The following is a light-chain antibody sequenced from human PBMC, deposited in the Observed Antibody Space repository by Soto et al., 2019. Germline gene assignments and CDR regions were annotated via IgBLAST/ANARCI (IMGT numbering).Light chain of an antibody. V-gene: IGLV1-40*01. CDR2: GNS. J-gene: IGLJ3*02. Sequence: QSVLTQPPSVSGAPGQRVTISCTGSSSNIGAGYDVHWYQQLPGTAPKLLIYGNSNRPSGVPDRFSGSKSGTTASLTISGLQAEDEADYYCCSYAGIITWVCGGGTKVTVL. CDR3: CSYAGIITWV. CDR1: SSNIGAGYD.